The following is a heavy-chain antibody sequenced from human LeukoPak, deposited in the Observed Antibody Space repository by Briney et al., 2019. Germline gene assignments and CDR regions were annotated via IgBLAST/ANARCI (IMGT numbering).Heavy chain of an antibody. CDR3: ARDSGTTGEVKFDP. D-gene: IGHD3-10*01. J-gene: IGHJ5*02. V-gene: IGHV4-34*01. CDR2: INHSGST. CDR1: GGSFSGYY. Sequence: SETLSLTCAVYGGSFSGYYWSWIRQPPGKGLEWIGEINHSGSTNYNPSLKSRVTISVDTSKNQFFLKLSSVTAADTAVYYCARDSGTTGEVKFDPWGQGILVTVSS.